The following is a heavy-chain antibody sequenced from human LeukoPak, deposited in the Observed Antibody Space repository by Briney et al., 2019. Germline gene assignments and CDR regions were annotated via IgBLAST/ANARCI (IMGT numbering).Heavy chain of an antibody. J-gene: IGHJ4*02. V-gene: IGHV3-23*01. D-gene: IGHD2-2*01. CDR1: GFTFSSYA. CDR2: ISGSDVST. Sequence: GGSLRLSCAASGFTFSSYAMFWVRQAPGKGLEWVSAISGSDVSTYYADSVKDRFTISRDNSKSTLYLQMHSLRAEDTAIYYCAKGGCSSTTCLVDYWGQGTLVPVSS. CDR3: AKGGCSSTTCLVDY.